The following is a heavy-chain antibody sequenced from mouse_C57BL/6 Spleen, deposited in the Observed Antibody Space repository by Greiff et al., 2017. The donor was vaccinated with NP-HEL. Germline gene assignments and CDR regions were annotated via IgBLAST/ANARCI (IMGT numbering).Heavy chain of an antibody. CDR3: TRPAYYDYDGWYFDV. V-gene: IGHV6-6*01. D-gene: IGHD2-4*01. Sequence: EVKLEESGGGLVQPGGSMKLSCAASGFTFSDAWMDWVRQSPEKGLEWVAEIRNKANNHATYYAESVKGRFTISRDDSKSSVYLQMNSLRAEDTGIYYCTRPAYYDYDGWYFDVWGTGTTVTVSS. J-gene: IGHJ1*03. CDR2: IRNKANNHAT. CDR1: GFTFSDAW.